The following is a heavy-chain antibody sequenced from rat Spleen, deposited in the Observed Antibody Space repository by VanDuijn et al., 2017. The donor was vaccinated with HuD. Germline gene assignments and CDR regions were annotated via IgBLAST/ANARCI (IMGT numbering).Heavy chain of an antibody. CDR2: ISYDGIST. J-gene: IGHJ2*01. CDR3: ARHWGY. CDR1: GFTFSDYG. D-gene: IGHD4-6*01. V-gene: IGHV5-29*01. Sequence: EVQLVESGGGLVQPGRSLKLSCAASGFTFSDYGVAWVRQAPTKGLEWVAAISYDGISTYYRDSVRGRFTISSDNAKTTLYLQMDSLRSEDTATYYCARHWGYWGQGVMVTVSS.